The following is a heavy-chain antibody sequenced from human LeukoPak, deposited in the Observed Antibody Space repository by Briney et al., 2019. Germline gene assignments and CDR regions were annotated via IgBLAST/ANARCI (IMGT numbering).Heavy chain of an antibody. CDR2: INPSGTST. CDR1: GDTFTSHY. V-gene: IGHV1-46*01. J-gene: IGHJ4*02. D-gene: IGHD3-3*01. CDR3: ARGYDFWSGYLYYFDY. Sequence: ASVKVSCKASGDTFTSHYMHWVRQAPGQGLEWMGIINPSGTSTSYAQKFQGRVTMTRDTSTSTVYMELSRLRSDDTAVYYCARGYDFWSGYLYYFDYWGQGTLVTVSS.